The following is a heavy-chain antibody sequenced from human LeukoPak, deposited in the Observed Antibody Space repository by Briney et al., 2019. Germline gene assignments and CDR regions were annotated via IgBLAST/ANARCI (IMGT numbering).Heavy chain of an antibody. CDR1: GFTFSSYG. D-gene: IGHD2-8*02. V-gene: IGHV3-30*18. CDR2: ISYDGSNK. J-gene: IGHJ4*02. Sequence: GRSLRLSCAASGFTFSSYGMHWVRQAPGKGLEWVAVISYDGSNKYYADSVKGRFTISRDNSKNTLYLQMNSLGAEDTAVYYCAKVGTGPPGPLDYWGQGTLVTVSS. CDR3: AKVGTGPPGPLDY.